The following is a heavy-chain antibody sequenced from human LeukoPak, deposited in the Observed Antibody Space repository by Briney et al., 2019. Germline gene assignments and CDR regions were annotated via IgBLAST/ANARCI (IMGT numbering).Heavy chain of an antibody. CDR2: VRQDGSVK. Sequence: GGSLRLSCAASGFTFSRYWMHWVRQPPGKGLEWLADVRQDGSVKYYVDSLKGRITISRDNAENSLYLQLNSLRAEDTAVYYCAKDCSGGDCRDAFDIWGQGTMVTVSS. CDR1: GFTFSRYW. D-gene: IGHD2-21*02. J-gene: IGHJ3*02. V-gene: IGHV3-7*05. CDR3: AKDCSGGDCRDAFDI.